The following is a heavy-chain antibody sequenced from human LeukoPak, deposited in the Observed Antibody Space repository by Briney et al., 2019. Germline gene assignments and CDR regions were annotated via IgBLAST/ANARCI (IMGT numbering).Heavy chain of an antibody. D-gene: IGHD6-13*01. V-gene: IGHV3-66*01. CDR2: IYSGGST. CDR1: GFTFSDYY. Sequence: GGSLRLSCAASGFTFSDYYMSWVRQAPGKGLEWVSVIYSGGSTYYADSVKGRFTISRDNSKNTLYLQMNSLRAEDTAVYYCARARGSWGRFSFYYFDYWGQGTLVTVSS. CDR3: ARARGSWGRFSFYYFDY. J-gene: IGHJ4*02.